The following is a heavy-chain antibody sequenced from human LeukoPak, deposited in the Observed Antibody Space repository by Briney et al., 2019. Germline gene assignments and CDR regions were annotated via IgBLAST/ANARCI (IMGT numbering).Heavy chain of an antibody. D-gene: IGHD3-22*01. J-gene: IGHJ4*02. CDR3: ARPIPNYYDSSGYPPDY. CDR2: ISSSSSYT. Sequence: GGSLGLSCAASGFTFSDYYMSWIRQAPGKGLEWVSYISSSSSYTNYADSVKGRFTISRDNAKNSLYLQMNSLRAEDTAVYYCARPIPNYYDSSGYPPDYWGQGTLVTVSS. V-gene: IGHV3-11*03. CDR1: GFTFSDYY.